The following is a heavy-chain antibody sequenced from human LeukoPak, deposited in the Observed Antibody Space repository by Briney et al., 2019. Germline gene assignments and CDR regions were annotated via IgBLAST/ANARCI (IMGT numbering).Heavy chain of an antibody. CDR1: GFTFSSYA. V-gene: IGHV3-64*01. J-gene: IGHJ5*02. CDR3: ARAKGSIAARLGWFDP. Sequence: PGGSLRPSCAASGFTFSSYAMHWVRQAPGKGLEYVSAISSNGGSTYYANSVKGRFTISRDNSKNTLYLQMGSLRAEDMAVYYCARAKGSIAARLGWFDPWGQGTLVTVSS. D-gene: IGHD6-6*01. CDR2: ISSNGGST.